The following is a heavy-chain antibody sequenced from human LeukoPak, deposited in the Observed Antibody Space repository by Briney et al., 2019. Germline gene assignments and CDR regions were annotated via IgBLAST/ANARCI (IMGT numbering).Heavy chain of an antibody. D-gene: IGHD3-10*01. CDR3: ARGNYGSMYAFDI. CDR1: GFNFNSYG. V-gene: IGHV3-33*01. CDR2: IWYDGSNK. Sequence: PGGSLRLSCAASGFNFNSYGMHWVRQAPGKGLEWVAVIWYDGSNKYYADSVKGRFTISRDNSKNTLYLQMNSLRAEDSAVYNCARGNYGSMYAFDIWGQGTMVTVSS. J-gene: IGHJ3*02.